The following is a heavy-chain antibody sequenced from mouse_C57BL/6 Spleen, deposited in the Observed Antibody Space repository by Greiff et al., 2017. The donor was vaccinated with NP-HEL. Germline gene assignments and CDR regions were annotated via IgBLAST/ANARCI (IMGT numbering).Heavy chain of an antibody. CDR3: ARDLGAYFDV. D-gene: IGHD4-1*01. V-gene: IGHV5-16*01. CDR2: INYDGSST. Sequence: EVKLVESEGGLVQPGSSMKLSCTASGFTFSDYYMAWVRQVPEKGLEWVANINYDGSSTYYLDSLKSRFIISRDNAKNILYLQMSSLKSEDTATYYCARDLGAYFDVWGTGTTVTVSS. CDR1: GFTFSDYY. J-gene: IGHJ1*03.